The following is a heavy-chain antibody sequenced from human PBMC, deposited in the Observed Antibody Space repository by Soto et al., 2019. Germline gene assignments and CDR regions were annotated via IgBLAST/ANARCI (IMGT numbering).Heavy chain of an antibody. CDR1: GYTFTSYA. CDR3: ARTLYNWNYNYYYYYGMDV. Sequence: ASVKVSCKASGYTFTSYAMHWVRQAPGQRLEWMGWINARNGNTKYSQKFQGRVTITRDTSASTAYMELSSLRSEDTAVYYCARTLYNWNYNYYYYYGMDVWGQGTTVTVSS. D-gene: IGHD1-7*01. CDR2: INARNGNT. J-gene: IGHJ6*02. V-gene: IGHV1-3*01.